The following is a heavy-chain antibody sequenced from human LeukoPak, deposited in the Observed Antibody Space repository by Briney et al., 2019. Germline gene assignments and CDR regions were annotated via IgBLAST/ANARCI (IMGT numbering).Heavy chain of an antibody. CDR1: GFTFSSYA. J-gene: IGHJ4*02. V-gene: IGHV3-23*01. CDR3: ARDKDTAMVAVWDY. Sequence: TGGSLRLSCAASGFTFSSYAMSWVRMAPGKGLEWVSAISGSGGSTYYADSVKGRFTISRDNSKNTLYLQMNSLRAEDTAVYYCARDKDTAMVAVWDYWGQGTLVTVSS. CDR2: ISGSGGST. D-gene: IGHD5-18*01.